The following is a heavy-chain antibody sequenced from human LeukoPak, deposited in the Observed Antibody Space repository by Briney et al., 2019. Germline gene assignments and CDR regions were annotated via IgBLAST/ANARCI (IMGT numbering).Heavy chain of an antibody. J-gene: IGHJ4*02. V-gene: IGHV3-21*01. Sequence: SGGSLRLSCAASGFTFSNYSMNWVRQAPGKGLEWVSSISSSSSYIYYADSLKGRFTISRDNAKKPLYLQMNSLRAEDTAVYYCARSPFDYWGQGTLVTVSS. CDR2: ISSSSSYI. CDR3: ARSPFDY. CDR1: GFTFSNYS.